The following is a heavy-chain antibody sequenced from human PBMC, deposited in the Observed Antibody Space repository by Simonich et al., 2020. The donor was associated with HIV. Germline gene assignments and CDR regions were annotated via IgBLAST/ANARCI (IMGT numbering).Heavy chain of an antibody. CDR1: GFTFSSYS. V-gene: IGHV3-21*01. D-gene: IGHD2-8*01. CDR3: ARDKEVYAMGGYFDY. CDR2: ISSSRSS. Sequence: DVQLVESGGGLVKPGGSLRLSCAASGFTFSSYSMNWVRQAPGKGLEWVSFISSSRSSYYADSVKGRITISRDNAKNSLYLQMNSLRAEDTAVYYCARDKEVYAMGGYFDYWGQGTLVTVSS. J-gene: IGHJ4*02.